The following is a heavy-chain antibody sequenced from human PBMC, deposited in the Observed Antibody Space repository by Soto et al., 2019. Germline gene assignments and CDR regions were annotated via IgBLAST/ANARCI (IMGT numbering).Heavy chain of an antibody. J-gene: IGHJ6*02. CDR2: IIPILTTP. V-gene: IGHV1-69*13. CDR1: GCTFSIYG. D-gene: IGHD6-13*01. Sequence: SVKVSCKASGCTFSIYGFSWVRQAPGQGPEWIGGIIPILTTPNYAQNFHGRVTIVADESTTTVYMELSSLKYEGTAVYYCAISVGIAQTGEEGMDVRGRGT. CDR3: AISVGIAQTGEEGMDV.